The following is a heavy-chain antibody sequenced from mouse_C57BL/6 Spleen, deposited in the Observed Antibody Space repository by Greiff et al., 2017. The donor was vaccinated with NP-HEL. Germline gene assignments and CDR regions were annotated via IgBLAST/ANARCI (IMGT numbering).Heavy chain of an antibody. CDR2: IYPGSGGT. J-gene: IGHJ3*01. CDR3: AMGYDGWFAY. Sequence: QVQLKQPGAELVKPGASVKMSCKASGYTFTSYWITWVKQRPGQGLEWIGDIYPGSGGTNYNEKFKSKATLTVDTSSSTAYMQLSSLTSEDSAVYYCAMGYDGWFAYWGQGTLVTVSA. CDR1: GYTFTSYW. V-gene: IGHV1-55*01. D-gene: IGHD2-2*01.